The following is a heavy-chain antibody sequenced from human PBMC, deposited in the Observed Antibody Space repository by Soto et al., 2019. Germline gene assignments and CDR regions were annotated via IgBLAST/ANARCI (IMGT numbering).Heavy chain of an antibody. CDR3: AKEPVGPDWYFDL. Sequence: PGGSLRLSCAASEFTFSNYAMSWVRQAPGKGLEWVSGISGSGISTHYADSAKGRFTVSRDNSKNTLYLQMNSLRAEDTAVYNCAKEPVGPDWYFDLWGRGTLVTVSS. J-gene: IGHJ2*01. CDR1: EFTFSNYA. V-gene: IGHV3-23*01. CDR2: ISGSGIST.